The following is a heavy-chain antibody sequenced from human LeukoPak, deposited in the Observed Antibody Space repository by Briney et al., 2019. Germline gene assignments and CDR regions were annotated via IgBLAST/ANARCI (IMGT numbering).Heavy chain of an antibody. J-gene: IGHJ6*03. V-gene: IGHV3-21*06. CDR1: GFTFSSYS. CDR2: ISSSSSYI. CDR3: AREDRYFDLYYYYYMDV. D-gene: IGHD3-9*01. Sequence: PGGSLRLSCAASGFTFSSYSMNWVRQAPGKGLEWVSSISSSSSYIHYADSVKGRFTISRDNAKNSLYLQMNSLRAVDTAVYYCAREDRYFDLYYYYYMDVWGKGTTVTVSS.